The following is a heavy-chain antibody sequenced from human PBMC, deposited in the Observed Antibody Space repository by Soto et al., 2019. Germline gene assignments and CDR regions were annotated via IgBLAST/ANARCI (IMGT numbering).Heavy chain of an antibody. Sequence: QVQLVQSGPELKKPGSSVKVSCKAPGDTFNSYGISWVRQAPGQGLEWMGGIVPMFGTTNLALKFEDRVAITADELTTTVYMEIRGLTSEDTAVYYCARDLADVHLWDAFEVWGHGTRVTVSS. CDR3: ARDLADVHLWDAFEV. CDR2: IVPMFGTT. V-gene: IGHV1-69*01. J-gene: IGHJ3*01. D-gene: IGHD6-13*01. CDR1: GDTFNSYG.